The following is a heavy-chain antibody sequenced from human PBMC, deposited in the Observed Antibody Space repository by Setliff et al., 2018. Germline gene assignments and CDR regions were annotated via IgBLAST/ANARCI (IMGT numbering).Heavy chain of an antibody. CDR1: GGTFSSYA. CDR3: ARDKYGSGSYYKGYFDY. D-gene: IGHD3-10*01. J-gene: IGHJ4*02. V-gene: IGHV1-69*13. Sequence: WASVKVSCKASGGTFSSYAISWVRQAPGQGLEWMGWMNPNSGDTGYAQKFQGRVTITADETTSTAYMELSSLRSEDTAVYYCARDKYGSGSYYKGYFDYWGQGTLVTVSS. CDR2: MNPNSGDT.